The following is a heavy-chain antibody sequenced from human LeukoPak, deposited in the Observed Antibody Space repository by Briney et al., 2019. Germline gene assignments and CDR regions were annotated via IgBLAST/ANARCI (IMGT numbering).Heavy chain of an antibody. V-gene: IGHV3-30-3*01. CDR2: ISYDGSNK. D-gene: IGHD5-24*01. CDR3: ARDSSQMDPFDY. Sequence: PGGSLRLSCVGSGFTYSSYWMSWVRQAPGKGLEWVAVISYDGSNKYYADSVKGRFTISRDNSKNTLYLQMNSLRAEDTAVYYCARDSSQMDPFDYWGQGTLVTVSS. CDR1: GFTYSSYW. J-gene: IGHJ4*02.